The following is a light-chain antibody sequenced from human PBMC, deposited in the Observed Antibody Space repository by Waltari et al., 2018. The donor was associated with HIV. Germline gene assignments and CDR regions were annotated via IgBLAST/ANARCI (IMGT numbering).Light chain of an antibody. CDR1: SSNIGSNT. CDR3: ATWDDSPDGPV. CDR2: SNN. J-gene: IGLJ3*02. Sequence: QSVLTQPPSASGTPGQRVTISCSGSSSNIGSNTVNWYQHLPGTAPKLLIYSNNQRPPGVPDRFSGSKSGTSASLAISGLQSEDEADYYCATWDDSPDGPVFGGGTKLTVL. V-gene: IGLV1-44*01.